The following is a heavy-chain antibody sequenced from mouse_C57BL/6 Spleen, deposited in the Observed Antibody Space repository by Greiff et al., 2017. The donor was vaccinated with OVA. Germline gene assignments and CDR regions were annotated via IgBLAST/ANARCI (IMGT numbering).Heavy chain of an antibody. D-gene: IGHD2-4*01. J-gene: IGHJ2*01. CDR2: IDPENGDT. CDR3: TKPPNYDYDEGYYFDY. CDR1: GFNIKDDY. V-gene: IGHV14-4*01. Sequence: EVKLMESGAELVRPGASVKLSCTASGFNIKDDYMHWVKQRPEQGLEWIGWIDPENGDTEYASKFQGKATIRADTSSNTAYLQLSSLTSEDTAVYYCTKPPNYDYDEGYYFDYWGQGTTLTVSS.